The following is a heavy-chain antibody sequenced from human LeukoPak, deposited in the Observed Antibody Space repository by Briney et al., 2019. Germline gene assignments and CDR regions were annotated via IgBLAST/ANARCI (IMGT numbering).Heavy chain of an antibody. V-gene: IGHV4-30-4*08. CDR3: ARESTAILDY. J-gene: IGHJ4*02. Sequence: QVQLQESGPGLVDPSQTLSLTCTVAVASISSGDYYCRCIRQPPVKGLEWIGYIYYSGSTYYNPSLKSRVTISVDTSKNQFSLKLSSVTAADTAVYYCARESTAILDYWGQGTLVTVSS. CDR2: IYYSGST. D-gene: IGHD5-18*01. CDR1: VASISSGDYY.